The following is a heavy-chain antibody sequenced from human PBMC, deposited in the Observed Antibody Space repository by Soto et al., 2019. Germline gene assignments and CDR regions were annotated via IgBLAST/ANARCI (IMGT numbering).Heavy chain of an antibody. J-gene: IGHJ4*02. CDR3: ARMERTQLWLLVQN. Sequence: SETLSLTCTVSGASITNDVFFWSWVRQHPDKGLEWLAYITYGGSIYYNPSLRSRLSVSIDKSKSQFSLNVRSVTAADTAVYFCARMERTQLWLLVQNWGQGLPVTVSS. CDR1: GASITNDVFF. D-gene: IGHD5-18*01. CDR2: ITYGGSI. V-gene: IGHV4-31*03.